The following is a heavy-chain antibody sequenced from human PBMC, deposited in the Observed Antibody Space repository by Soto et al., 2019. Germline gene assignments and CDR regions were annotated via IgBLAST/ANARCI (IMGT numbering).Heavy chain of an antibody. V-gene: IGHV3-33*01. CDR1: GFTFSGYG. D-gene: IGHD5-12*01. Sequence: QVQLAESGGGVVQPGRSLRLSCVASGFTFSGYGMHWVRQAPGKGLEWVSVLWYDGSNKYYADSVKGRFTISRDESRNTLYLQMTRLRAEDTAVYFCARNREYSGSGGFYYGMDVWGQGTTVTVSS. J-gene: IGHJ6*02. CDR3: ARNREYSGSGGFYYGMDV. CDR2: LWYDGSNK.